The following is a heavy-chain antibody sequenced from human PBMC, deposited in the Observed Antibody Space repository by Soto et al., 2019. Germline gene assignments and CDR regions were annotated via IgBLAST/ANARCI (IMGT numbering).Heavy chain of an antibody. CDR1: GGTLSSYT. CDR2: VIPNLGVT. D-gene: IGHD2-15*01. CDR3: ARDNGYCSETSGPDFYY. V-gene: IGHV1-69*08. Sequence: QVQLVQSGAEVKKPGSSVKVSCKASGGTLSSYTFSWVRQAPGQGLEWMGRVIPNLGVTNYAKKFQGRFTIVVDTSTSTAYRELNSLRYEDTAVYDWARDNGYCSETSGPDFYYWGQGTPVTVSS. J-gene: IGHJ4*02.